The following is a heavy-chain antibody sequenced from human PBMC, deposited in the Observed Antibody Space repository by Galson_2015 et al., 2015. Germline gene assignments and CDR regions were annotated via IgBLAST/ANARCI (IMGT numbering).Heavy chain of an antibody. CDR3: ARSVIIG. V-gene: IGHV3-7*01. CDR1: GFTLSNYW. J-gene: IGHJ4*02. CDR2: INQDGSQK. Sequence: SLRLSCAASGFTLSNYWMTWVRQASGKGLEWVANINQDGSQKYYVDSVKGRFTISRDTAKNSLYLQMSSLRAEDTAVYYCARSVIIGGGQGTLVTVSS.